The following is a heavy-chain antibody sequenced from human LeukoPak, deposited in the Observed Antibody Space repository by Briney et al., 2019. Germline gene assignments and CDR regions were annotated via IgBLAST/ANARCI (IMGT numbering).Heavy chain of an antibody. CDR1: GFTFSSYW. V-gene: IGHV3-7*01. Sequence: GGSLRLSCTASGFTFSSYWMNWVRQVPGKELEWVAIIKSDGTEEHYLDSVKGRFTISRDNANNLLFLQINNLRAEDTAVYYCAGGGGYLIDYWGQGTLVTVSS. J-gene: IGHJ4*02. D-gene: IGHD3-22*01. CDR2: IKSDGTEE. CDR3: AGGGGYLIDY.